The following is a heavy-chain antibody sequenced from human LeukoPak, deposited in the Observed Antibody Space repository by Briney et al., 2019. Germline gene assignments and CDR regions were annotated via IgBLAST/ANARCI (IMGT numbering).Heavy chain of an antibody. V-gene: IGHV1-69*04. CDR3: ARGGYDTPWDY. D-gene: IGHD5-12*01. Sequence: SVKVSCKASGGTFSNYAISWVRQAPGQGLEWMGRIIPIFNITNFAQKFQGRVTITADKSTNTAYMELSSLRSEDTAVYYCARGGYDTPWDYWGQGTLVTVSS. CDR2: IIPIFNIT. J-gene: IGHJ4*02. CDR1: GGTFSNYA.